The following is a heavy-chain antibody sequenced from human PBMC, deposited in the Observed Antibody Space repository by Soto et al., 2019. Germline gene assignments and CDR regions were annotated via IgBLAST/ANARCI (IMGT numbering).Heavy chain of an antibody. CDR1: RFTFSGYW. CDR3: ARGARI. Sequence: EVQLVESGGDLVQPGGSLRLSCADSRFTFSGYWMYWVRQAPGKGLYWVANIKEDGSEKNYVDSVRGRFPISRDNAKNSLYLQMNSLRAEDTAVYYCARGARIWGQGTMVTVS. CDR2: IKEDGSEK. J-gene: IGHJ3*02. V-gene: IGHV3-7*01.